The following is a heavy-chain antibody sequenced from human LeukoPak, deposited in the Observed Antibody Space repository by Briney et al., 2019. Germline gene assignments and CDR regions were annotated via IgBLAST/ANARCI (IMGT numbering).Heavy chain of an antibody. CDR2: INNFVMT. D-gene: IGHD4-17*01. CDR3: ARSRGRGDFWFDP. CDR1: GFSVSGAF. J-gene: IGHJ5*02. V-gene: IGHV3-53*01. Sequence: GGSLRLSCAASGFSVSGAFMSWVRQAPGKGLEWVSVINNFVMTLYTDPVKGRFTISRDNSRNTLYLQMNSLRAEDTAVYYCARSRGRGDFWFDPWGQGTLVTVSS.